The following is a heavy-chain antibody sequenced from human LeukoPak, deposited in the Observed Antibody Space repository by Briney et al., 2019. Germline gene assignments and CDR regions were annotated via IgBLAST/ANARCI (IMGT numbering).Heavy chain of an antibody. V-gene: IGHV3-48*03. CDR3: GVLRTLDY. CDR2: ISTSGTNI. CDR1: RFTFSNYE. Sequence: GGSLRLSCAASRFTFSNYEMNWVRQAPGKGLEWVSYISTSGTNIYYTDSVKGRFTISRDNAKNSLYLQMNSLRAEDTAVYYCGVLRTLDYWGQGTLVTVSS. D-gene: IGHD1-14*01. J-gene: IGHJ4*02.